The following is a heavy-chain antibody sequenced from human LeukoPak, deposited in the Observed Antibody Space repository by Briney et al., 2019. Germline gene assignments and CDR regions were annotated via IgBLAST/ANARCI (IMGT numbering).Heavy chain of an antibody. J-gene: IGHJ5*02. D-gene: IGHD2-2*01. V-gene: IGHV1-2*02. CDR1: GYTFTSYG. Sequence: ASVKVSCKASGYTFTSYGLSWVRQAPGQGLEWMGWINPNSGGTNYAQKFQGRVTMTRDTSISTAYMELSRLRSDDTAVYYCAREGVVPAAANWFDPWGQGTLVTVSS. CDR2: INPNSGGT. CDR3: AREGVVPAAANWFDP.